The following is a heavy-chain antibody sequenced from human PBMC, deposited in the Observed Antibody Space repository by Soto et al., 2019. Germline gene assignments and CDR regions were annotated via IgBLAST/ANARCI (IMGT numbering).Heavy chain of an antibody. D-gene: IGHD2-15*01. CDR3: ASGHGSRYCSGGSCDYWYFDL. Sequence: ASVKVSCKASGGTFSSYTISWVRQAPGQGLEWMGRIIPILGIANYAQKFQGRVTITADKSTSTAYMELSSLRSEDTAVYYCASGHGSRYCSGGSCDYWYFDLWGRGTLVTVSS. CDR1: GGTFSSYT. V-gene: IGHV1-69*02. J-gene: IGHJ2*01. CDR2: IIPILGIA.